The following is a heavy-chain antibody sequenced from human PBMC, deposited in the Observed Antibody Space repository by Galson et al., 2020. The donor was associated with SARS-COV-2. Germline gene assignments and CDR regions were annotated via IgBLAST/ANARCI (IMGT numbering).Heavy chain of an antibody. CDR2: ITYRGSA. D-gene: IGHD3-10*01. CDR1: DGPMSSYY. CDR3: ATHPAAPSPRSRVAISVDLSKNQFSLKGTSVTAADTAVYYCARDPAPLYGDNYYYGMGV. J-gene: IGHJ6*02. V-gene: IGHV4-59*08. Sequence: SETLSLTCTVSDGPMSSYYCSCIRQPPGKELEWIGYITYRGSAHYNTPLSSRLTTSVHFSTNHLSLQVPSLTAAAPTAFYCATHPAAPSPRSRVAISVDLSKNQFSLKGTSVTAADTAVYYCARDPAPLYGDNYYYGMGVWGRGTTVTVSS.